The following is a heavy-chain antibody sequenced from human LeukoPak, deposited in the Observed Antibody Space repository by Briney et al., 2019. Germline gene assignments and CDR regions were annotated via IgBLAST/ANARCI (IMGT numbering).Heavy chain of an antibody. CDR3: ARGLIAADYYGMDV. J-gene: IGHJ6*02. Sequence: ASVTVSCTASGYTFTSYGISWVRQAPGQGLEWMGWISAYNGNTNYAQKLQGRVTMTTDTSTSTAYMELRSLRSEDTAVYYCARGLIAADYYGMDVWGQGTTVTVSS. CDR2: ISAYNGNT. D-gene: IGHD6-25*01. CDR1: GYTFTSYG. V-gene: IGHV1-18*01.